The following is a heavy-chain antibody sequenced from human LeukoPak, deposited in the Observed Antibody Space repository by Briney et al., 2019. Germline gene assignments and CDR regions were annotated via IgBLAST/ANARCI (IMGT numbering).Heavy chain of an antibody. J-gene: IGHJ4*02. Sequence: GGSLRLSCAASGFTFSSYGMHWVRQAPGKGLEWVAFIRYDGSNKYYADSVKGRFTISRDNSKNTLYLQMSSLRAEDTAVYYCAKDLFSSSSWYYFDYWGQGTLVTVSS. V-gene: IGHV3-30*02. D-gene: IGHD6-13*01. CDR3: AKDLFSSSSWYYFDY. CDR1: GFTFSSYG. CDR2: IRYDGSNK.